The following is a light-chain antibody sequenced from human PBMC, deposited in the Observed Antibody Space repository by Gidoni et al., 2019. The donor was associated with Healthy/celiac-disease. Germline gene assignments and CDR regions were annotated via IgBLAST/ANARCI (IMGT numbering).Light chain of an antibody. CDR1: NIGSKR. Sequence: SYVLTQPLSVSVAPGKTVRITCGGNNIGSKRVHWYQQKPGQAPVLVVYDDSDRPSGIPERFSGSNSGNTATLTISRVEAGDEADYYCQVWDSSSDHRVFGGGTKLTVL. V-gene: IGLV3-21*03. CDR2: DDS. CDR3: QVWDSSSDHRV. J-gene: IGLJ3*02.